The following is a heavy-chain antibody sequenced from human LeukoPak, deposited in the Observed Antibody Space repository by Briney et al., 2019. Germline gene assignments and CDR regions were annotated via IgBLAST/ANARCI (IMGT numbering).Heavy chain of an antibody. D-gene: IGHD6-19*01. V-gene: IGHV3-23*01. CDR1: GFTFSSYA. CDR2: ISGSGGST. J-gene: IGHJ4*02. Sequence: GGSLRLSCAASGFTFSSYAMSWVRQAPGKGLEWVSLISGSGGSTYYADSVKGRFTISRDNSKNTLYLQMNSLRAEDTAVYYCAKDSALYEYSSGWYFFDYWGQGTLVTVSS. CDR3: AKDSALYEYSSGWYFFDY.